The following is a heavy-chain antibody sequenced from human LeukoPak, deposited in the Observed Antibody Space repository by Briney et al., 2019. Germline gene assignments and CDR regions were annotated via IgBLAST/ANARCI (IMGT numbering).Heavy chain of an antibody. J-gene: IGHJ4*02. CDR2: IYYSGST. CDR3: ARSYYGSGSYSVPLDY. CDR1: GGSISSYY. Sequence: PSETLSLTCTVSGGSISSYYWSWIRQPPGKGLKWIGYIYYSGSTNYNPSLKSRVTISVDTSKDQFSLKLSSVTAADTAVYYCARSYYGSGSYSVPLDYWGQGTLDTVSS. D-gene: IGHD3-10*01. V-gene: IGHV4-59*01.